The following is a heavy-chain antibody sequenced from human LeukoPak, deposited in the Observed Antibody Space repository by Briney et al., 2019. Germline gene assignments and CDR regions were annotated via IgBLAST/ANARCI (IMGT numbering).Heavy chain of an antibody. CDR1: GYTFTSYD. CDR3: TAAAGTPLDY. J-gene: IGHJ4*02. Sequence: GASVKVSCKASGYTFTSYDISWVRQAPGQGLEWMGGIIPIFGTANYAQKFQGRVTITTDESTSTAYMELSSLRSEDTAVYYCTAAAGTPLDYWGQGTLVTVSS. D-gene: IGHD6-13*01. V-gene: IGHV1-69*05. CDR2: IIPIFGTA.